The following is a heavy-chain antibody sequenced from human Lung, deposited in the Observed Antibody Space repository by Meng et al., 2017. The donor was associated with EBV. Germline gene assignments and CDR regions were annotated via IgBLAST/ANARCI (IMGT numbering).Heavy chain of an antibody. J-gene: IGHJ4*02. CDR1: GGPISSGKYY. D-gene: IGHD4-23*01. CDR3: ARGADEYGGNAFDF. Sequence: QVQLQDAAHGAPKTSTPLSLTGTVSGGPISSGKYYWSWLSRHPGKGLDWIGYIHYIGGAFYSPSLKSRVTMSVDTSKNQFYLKLYSVTAADTAVYYCARGADEYGGNAFDFWGQGALVTVSS. CDR2: IHYIGGA. V-gene: IGHV4-31*03.